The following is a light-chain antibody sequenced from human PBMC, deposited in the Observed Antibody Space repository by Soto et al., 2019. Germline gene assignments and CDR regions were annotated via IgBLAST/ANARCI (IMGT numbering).Light chain of an antibody. CDR3: QQLRSYPLS. J-gene: IGKJ4*01. V-gene: IGKV1-9*01. Sequence: DIQLTQSPSFLSASVGDRVTITCRASQGISDYLAWYQQEPGKAPKVLIYITSTLQSGVPSRFSGSGSGTEFPLTISSLQPEDSATYYCQQLRSYPLSFGGGTKVEI. CDR2: ITS. CDR1: QGISDY.